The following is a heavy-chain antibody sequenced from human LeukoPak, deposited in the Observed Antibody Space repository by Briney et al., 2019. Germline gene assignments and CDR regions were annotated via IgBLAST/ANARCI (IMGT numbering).Heavy chain of an antibody. J-gene: IGHJ4*02. Sequence: PGGSLRLSCVISGFTFSVYEMNWVRQAPGKGLEWVSYISSSGSTIYYADYVKGRFTVSRDNAKNSLYLQMNNLRAEDTALYYCGRDRVGGRGYSLDYLGQGTLVTVSS. CDR3: GRDRVGGRGYSLDY. V-gene: IGHV3-48*03. D-gene: IGHD5-18*01. CDR1: GFTFSVYE. CDR2: ISSSGSTI.